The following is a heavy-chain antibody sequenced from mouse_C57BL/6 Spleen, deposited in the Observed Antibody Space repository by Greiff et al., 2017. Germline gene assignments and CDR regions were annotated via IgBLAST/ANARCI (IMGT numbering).Heavy chain of an antibody. Sequence: VQLQQSGPELVKPGASVKISCKASGYAFSSSWMNWVKQRPGQGLEWIGRIYPGDGDTNYNGKFKGKATLTADKSSSTAYMQLSSLTSEDSAVYFCARWGWVLDAMDYWGQGTSVTVSS. CDR1: GYAFSSSW. CDR2: IYPGDGDT. V-gene: IGHV1-82*01. D-gene: IGHD2-3*01. J-gene: IGHJ4*01. CDR3: ARWGWVLDAMDY.